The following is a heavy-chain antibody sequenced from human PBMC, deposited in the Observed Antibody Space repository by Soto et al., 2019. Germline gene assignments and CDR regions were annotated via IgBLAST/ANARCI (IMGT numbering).Heavy chain of an antibody. CDR1: GGSVGSGSYY. CDR2: IYYSGST. J-gene: IGHJ4*02. D-gene: IGHD6-19*01. V-gene: IGHV4-61*01. CDR3: ARHMTVPGTRGFDY. Sequence: SETLSLTCTVSGGSVGSGSYYWSWIRQPPGKGLEWIGYIYYSGSTNYNSSLKSRVTMSVDKFKNQFSLRLSSVAAADTAVYYCARHMTVPGTRGFDYWGQGILVTVS.